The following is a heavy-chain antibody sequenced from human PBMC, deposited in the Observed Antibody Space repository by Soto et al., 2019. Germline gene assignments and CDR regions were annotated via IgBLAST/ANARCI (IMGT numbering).Heavy chain of an antibody. CDR3: ARGSAFIGLDY. CDR2: IGTSGSYI. Sequence: WGSLRLSCAVSGFIFSRYIMNLVRQAPGKGLEWVSSIGTSGSYIYDTDSVKGRFTISRDNTKDSLYLQMNSLRAEDTAIYYCARGSAFIGLDYWGQGTPVTVS. V-gene: IGHV3-21*01. D-gene: IGHD1-26*01. CDR1: GFIFSRYI. J-gene: IGHJ4*02.